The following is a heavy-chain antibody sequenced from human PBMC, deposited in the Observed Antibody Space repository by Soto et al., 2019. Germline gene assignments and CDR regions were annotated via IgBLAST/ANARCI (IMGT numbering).Heavy chain of an antibody. J-gene: IGHJ4*02. CDR1: GFTFKNYA. V-gene: IGHV3-23*04. D-gene: IGHD3-10*01. Sequence: EVQLVESGGNLVQPGGSLRLSCAASGFTFKNYAMNWVLQAPGKGLEWVAFISASGGTTCGDYVQGRLTISRDNAKNMLILQMNGVTAGDTAVYYCATLMSVSGPGWGRASAYGSQGSLFTVSS. CDR3: ATLMSVSGPGWGRASAY. CDR2: ISASGGTT.